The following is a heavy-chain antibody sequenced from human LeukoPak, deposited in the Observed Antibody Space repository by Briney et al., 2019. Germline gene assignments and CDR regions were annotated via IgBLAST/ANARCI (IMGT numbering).Heavy chain of an antibody. D-gene: IGHD1-26*01. V-gene: IGHV3-23*01. CDR1: GFTFSSYV. CDR3: AKEWVGATDGVSMGY. CDR2: ISGSGGNT. J-gene: IGHJ4*02. Sequence: GGSLRLSCAASGFTFSSYVMSWVRQAPGKGLEWVSAISGSGGNTYYADSVKGRFTISRDNSKNTLYLQMNSLRAEDTAVYYCAKEWVGATDGVSMGYWGQGTLVTVSS.